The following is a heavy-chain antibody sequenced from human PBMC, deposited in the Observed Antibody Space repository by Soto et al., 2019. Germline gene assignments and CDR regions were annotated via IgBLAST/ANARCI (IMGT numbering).Heavy chain of an antibody. CDR3: ARFNSRSGTEYFDY. CDR2: IYHSGST. V-gene: IGHV4-31*03. Sequence: QVKLQESGPGLVQPAQTLSLSCTVSGGSITSGGIYWSWLRQHPRQGLEWIGYIYHSGSTTYNPSLTIRVTISVDTSKNQFSLTVTSLTVADTAEYYCARFNSRSGTEYFDYWGQGTLVTVSS. CDR1: GGSITSGGIY. D-gene: IGHD6-19*01. J-gene: IGHJ4*02.